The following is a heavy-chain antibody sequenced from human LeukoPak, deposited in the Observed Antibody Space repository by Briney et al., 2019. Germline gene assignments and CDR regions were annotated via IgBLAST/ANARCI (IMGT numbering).Heavy chain of an antibody. J-gene: IGHJ6*03. Sequence: SETLSLTCTVSGGSISSGSHYWSWIRQPAGKGLEWIGRIYTSGSTNYNPSLKSRVTISVDTSKNQFSLKLSSVTAADTAVYYCARDLKGVYYDSSGSPGSGKHYYYYYYMDVWGKGTTVTISS. CDR3: ARDLKGVYYDSSGSPGSGKHYYYYYYMDV. D-gene: IGHD3-22*01. V-gene: IGHV4-61*02. CDR2: IYTSGST. CDR1: GGSISSGSHY.